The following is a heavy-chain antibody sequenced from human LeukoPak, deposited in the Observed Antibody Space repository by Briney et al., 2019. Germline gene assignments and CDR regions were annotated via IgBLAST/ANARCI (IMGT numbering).Heavy chain of an antibody. D-gene: IGHD3-9*01. CDR3: GLVILHRPKYYYYYYMDV. CDR2: IIPIFGTA. J-gene: IGHJ6*03. Sequence: SVKVSCKASGGTFSSYAISWVRQAPGQGLEWKGGIIPIFGTANYAQKFQGRVTITADESTSTAYMELSSLRSEDTAVYYCGLVILHRPKYYYYYYMDVWGKGTTVTISS. V-gene: IGHV1-69*13. CDR1: GGTFSSYA.